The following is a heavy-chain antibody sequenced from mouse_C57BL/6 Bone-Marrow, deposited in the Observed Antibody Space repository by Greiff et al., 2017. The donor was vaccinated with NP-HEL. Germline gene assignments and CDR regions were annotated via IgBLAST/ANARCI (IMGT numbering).Heavy chain of an antibody. CDR3: ASHDYYAWFAY. CDR2: IWRGGST. Sequence: VQLQQSGPGLVQPSQSLSITCTVSGFSLTSYGVHWVRQSPGKGLEWLGVIWRGGSTDNNAAFISRLSISKDNSKSQVFFKMNSLQADDTAIYYCASHDYYAWFAYWGQGTLVTVSA. V-gene: IGHV2-2*01. D-gene: IGHD1-1*01. J-gene: IGHJ3*01. CDR1: GFSLTSYG.